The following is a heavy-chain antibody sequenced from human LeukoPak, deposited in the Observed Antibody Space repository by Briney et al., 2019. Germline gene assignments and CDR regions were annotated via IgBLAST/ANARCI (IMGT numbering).Heavy chain of an antibody. J-gene: IGHJ3*02. D-gene: IGHD6-13*01. V-gene: IGHV3-21*01. CDR3: ARDRSSSWFILDAFDI. CDR2: ISNGSTYI. CDR1: GFTFSSYS. Sequence: GGSLRLSCAASGFTFSSYSMNWVRQAPGMGLEWVSSISNGSTYIYYADSVKGRFTISRDNAKNSLYLQMNSPRAEDTAVYYCARDRSSSWFILDAFDIWGQGTMVTVSS.